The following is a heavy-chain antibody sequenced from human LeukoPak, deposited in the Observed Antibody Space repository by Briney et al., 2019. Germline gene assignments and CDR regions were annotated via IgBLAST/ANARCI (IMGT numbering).Heavy chain of an antibody. D-gene: IGHD1-26*01. J-gene: IGHJ4*02. CDR3: ARDRGSYS. CDR1: GFTFSSSA. Sequence: GGSLRLSCAASGFTFSSSAMSWVRQAPGKGLEWVSTISGSGDRTYYADSVKGRFTISRDNAKNSLYLQMNSLRAEDTAVYYCARDRGSYSWGQGTLVTVSS. V-gene: IGHV3-23*01. CDR2: ISGSGDRT.